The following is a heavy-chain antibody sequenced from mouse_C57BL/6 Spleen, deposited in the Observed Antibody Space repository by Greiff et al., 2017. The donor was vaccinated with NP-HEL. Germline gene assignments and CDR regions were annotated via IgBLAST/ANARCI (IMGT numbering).Heavy chain of an antibody. CDR2: IRSKSNNYAT. J-gene: IGHJ2*01. D-gene: IGHD1-1*01. V-gene: IGHV10-1*01. CDR3: VRTYYGSSLDY. Sequence: EVKLVESGGGLVQPKGSLKLSCAASGFSFNTYAMNWVRQAPGKGLEWVARIRSKSNNYATYYADSVKDRFTISRDDSESMLYLQMNNLKTEDTAMYYCVRTYYGSSLDYWGQGTTLTVSS. CDR1: GFSFNTYA.